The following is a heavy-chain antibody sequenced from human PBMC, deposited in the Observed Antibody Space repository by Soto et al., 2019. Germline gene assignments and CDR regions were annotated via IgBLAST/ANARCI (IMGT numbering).Heavy chain of an antibody. CDR3: VREDCCGGLCKRFDY. Sequence: EVQLVESGGGLVQPGGSLRLSCAASGFTFSSYWMHWALEAPGTGLVLVSSIRGDGIVITHADYVKGRLTVSRDNAKNTLYMQMNSLRAEDTAVYYCVREDCCGGLCKRFDYWGQGTPVTVSS. D-gene: IGHD2-21*01. CDR2: IRGDGIVI. J-gene: IGHJ4*02. CDR1: GFTFSSYW. V-gene: IGHV3-74*01.